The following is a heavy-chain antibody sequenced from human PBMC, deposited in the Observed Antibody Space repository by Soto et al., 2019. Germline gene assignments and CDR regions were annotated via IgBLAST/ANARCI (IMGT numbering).Heavy chain of an antibody. Sequence: GWSLRLSCAASVFTFSSYDMHWVRQASGKGLEWVSAIGAGGETYYAGSVKGRFTVSRENAKNSLFLQMNILTAGDSAVYYCARGYYDSSGYSGFDLLDYWGQGTLVTVSS. CDR3: ARGYYDSSGYSGFDLLDY. V-gene: IGHV3-13*01. D-gene: IGHD3-22*01. J-gene: IGHJ4*02. CDR1: VFTFSSYD. CDR2: IGAGGET.